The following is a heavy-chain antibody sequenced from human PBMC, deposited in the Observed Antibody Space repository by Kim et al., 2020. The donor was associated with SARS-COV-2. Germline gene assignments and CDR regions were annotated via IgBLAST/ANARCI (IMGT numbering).Heavy chain of an antibody. CDR2: IYYSGST. CDR1: GGSISSSSYY. Sequence: SETLSLTCTVSGGSISSSSYYWGWIRQPPGKGLEWIGSIYYSGSTYYNPSLQSRITIAIDTSKNQFSLKLMSVTAADTAVYYCARDAVPFDWLTPFDYWGQGTPVSPSS. D-gene: IGHD3-9*01. J-gene: IGHJ4*02. CDR3: ARDAVPFDWLTPFDY. V-gene: IGHV4-39*07.